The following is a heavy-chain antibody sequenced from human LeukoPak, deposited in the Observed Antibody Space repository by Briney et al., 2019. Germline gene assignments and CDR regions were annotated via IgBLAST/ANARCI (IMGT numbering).Heavy chain of an antibody. CDR1: GYTFTSYD. D-gene: IGHD1-26*01. CDR2: MNTNGGNT. CDR3: ARSLYSSFDY. Sequence: ASVKVSCKASGYTFTSYDINWVRQATGQGLEWMGWMNTNGGNTDYAQKFQGRVTMTRNTSITTASMELSSLRSEDTAVYYCARSLYSSFDYWGQGTLVTVSS. V-gene: IGHV1-8*01. J-gene: IGHJ4*02.